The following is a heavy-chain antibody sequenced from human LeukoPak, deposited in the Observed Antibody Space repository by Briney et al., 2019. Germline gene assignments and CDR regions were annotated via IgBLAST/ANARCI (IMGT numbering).Heavy chain of an antibody. J-gene: IGHJ4*02. V-gene: IGHV3-74*01. CDR3: ERMDIGLVRD. CDR2: INSDGRTT. D-gene: IGHD2-15*01. CDR1: GFIFSNFW. Sequence: GGSLRLSCAASGFIFSNFWMHWVRQVPGKGLVWVSHINSDGRTTDYADSVKGRFTISRDNAKNSLSLQMNSLRAEDTAVYYCERMDIGLVRDWGQGTLVTVSS.